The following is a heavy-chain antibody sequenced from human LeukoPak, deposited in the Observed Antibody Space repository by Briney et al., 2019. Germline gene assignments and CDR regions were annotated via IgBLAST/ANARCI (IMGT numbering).Heavy chain of an antibody. V-gene: IGHV5-51*01. CDR1: GYSFTSYW. CDR2: IYPGDSDT. J-gene: IGHJ4*02. D-gene: IGHD3-22*01. Sequence: GESLKISCKGSGYSFTSYWIGWVRQLPGKGLEWMGIIYPGDSDTRYSPSFQGQVTISADKSISTAYLQWSSLKASDTAMYYCARRGYYYDSSGYQTPLDYWGQGTLVTVSS. CDR3: ARRGYYYDSSGYQTPLDY.